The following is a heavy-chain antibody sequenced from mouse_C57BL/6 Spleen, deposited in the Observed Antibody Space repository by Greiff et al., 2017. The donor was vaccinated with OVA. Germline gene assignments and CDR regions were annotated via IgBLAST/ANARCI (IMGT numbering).Heavy chain of an antibody. V-gene: IGHV6-3*01. CDR3: TALGRYFDV. D-gene: IGHD4-1*01. J-gene: IGHJ1*03. CDR2: IRLKSDNYAT. CDR1: GFTFSNYW. Sequence: EVKLVESGGGLVQPGGSMKLSCVASGFTFSNYWMNWVRQSPEKGLEWVAQIRLKSDNYATHYAESVKGRFTISRDDSKSSVSLQMNNLRAEDTGIYYCTALGRYFDVWGTGTTVTVSS.